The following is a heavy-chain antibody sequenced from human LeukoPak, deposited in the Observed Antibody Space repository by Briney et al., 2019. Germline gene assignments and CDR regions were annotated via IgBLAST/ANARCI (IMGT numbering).Heavy chain of an antibody. D-gene: IGHD5-18*01. CDR1: GFTFSTFD. J-gene: IGHJ4*02. V-gene: IGHV3-48*03. CDR2: ISSSGATT. CDR3: ARARGYSYGILDQ. Sequence: GGSLRLSCASSGFTFSTFDMNWVRQAPGKGLELVSFISSSGATTSYADSVKGRFTVSRDNAKNSLYLQMNSLRTEDTALYYCARARGYSYGILDQWGQGTLVTVSS.